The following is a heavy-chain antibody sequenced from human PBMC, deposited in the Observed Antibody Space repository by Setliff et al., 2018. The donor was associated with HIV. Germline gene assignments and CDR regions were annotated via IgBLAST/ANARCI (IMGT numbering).Heavy chain of an antibody. CDR3: ARGHCSGTNCYGVDYYGMDV. V-gene: IGHV4-4*02. J-gene: IGHJ6*02. Sequence: SETLSLTCAVSGGSISSDNWWTWVRQPPGKGLEWIGEIYHSEYTNYNASLKSRVSMSVDKSTNQFSLKLTSVTAADTAVYYCARGHCSGTNCYGVDYYGMDVWGQGTTVTVSS. CDR2: IYHSEYT. D-gene: IGHD2-2*01. CDR1: GGSISSDNW.